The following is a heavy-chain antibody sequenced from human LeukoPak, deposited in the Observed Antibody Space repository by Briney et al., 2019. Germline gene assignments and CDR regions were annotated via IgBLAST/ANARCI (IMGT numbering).Heavy chain of an antibody. Sequence: QPGGSLRLSCSASGFTFSSYAMHWVRQAPGKGLEYVSAISSNGGSTYYADSVKGRFTISRDNAENSLYLQMISLRDDDTAVYYCARSYCNGGRCPFDYWGLGTLVIVSS. CDR2: ISSNGGST. CDR1: GFTFSSYA. V-gene: IGHV3-64*04. J-gene: IGHJ4*02. D-gene: IGHD2-15*01. CDR3: ARSYCNGGRCPFDY.